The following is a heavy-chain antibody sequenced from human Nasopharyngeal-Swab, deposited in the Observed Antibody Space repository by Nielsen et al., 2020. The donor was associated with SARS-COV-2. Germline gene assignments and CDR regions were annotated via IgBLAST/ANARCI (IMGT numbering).Heavy chain of an antibody. CDR2: IKQDGSEK. CDR3: ARATTVKGVLGDV. CDR1: GFTFSSSW. Sequence: GGSLRLSCAASGFTFSSSWMNWFRQAPEKGLEWVANIKQDGSEKYYVDSVKGRFTISRDNAKNSLYLQMNSLRAEDTAVYYCARATTVKGVLGDVWGKGTTVTVSS. V-gene: IGHV3-7*01. D-gene: IGHD4-11*01. J-gene: IGHJ6*04.